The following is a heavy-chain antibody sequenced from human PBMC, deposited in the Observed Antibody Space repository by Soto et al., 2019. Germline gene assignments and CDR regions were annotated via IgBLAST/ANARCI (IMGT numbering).Heavy chain of an antibody. CDR1: GYTFTGYY. J-gene: IGHJ5*02. CDR3: ARAPIGGGYYKMPGGWFDP. Sequence: ASVKVSCKASGYTFTGYYMHWVRQAPGQGLEWMGWINPNSGGTNYAQKFQGWVTMTRDTSISTAYMELSRLRSDDTAVYYCARAPIGGGYYKMPGGWFDPWGQGTLVTVSS. CDR2: INPNSGGT. V-gene: IGHV1-2*04. D-gene: IGHD3-3*01.